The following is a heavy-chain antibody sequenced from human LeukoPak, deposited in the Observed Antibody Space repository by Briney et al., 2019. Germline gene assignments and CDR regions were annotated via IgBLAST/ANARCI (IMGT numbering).Heavy chain of an antibody. D-gene: IGHD3-10*01. V-gene: IGHV4-39*02. CDR1: GGSISSSSYY. J-gene: IGHJ6*04. CDR2: IYYSGST. CDR3: ARDRGVMDV. Sequence: SETLSLTCTVSGGSISSSSYYWGWIRQPPGKGLEWIGSIYYSGSTYYNPSLKSRVTISVDTSKNQFSLKLSSVTAADTAVYYCARDRGVMDVWGKGTTVTVSS.